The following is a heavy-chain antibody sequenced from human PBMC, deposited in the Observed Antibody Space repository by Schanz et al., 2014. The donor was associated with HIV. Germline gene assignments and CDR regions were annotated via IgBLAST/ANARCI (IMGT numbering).Heavy chain of an antibody. J-gene: IGHJ6*02. D-gene: IGHD4-4*01. CDR3: ARETVNYYYGMDV. CDR2: INSNGYTT. CDR1: GFTFSDYY. V-gene: IGHV3-11*04. Sequence: QVQLVESGGGLVKPGGSLRLSCAASGFTFSDYYMSWIRQAPGKGLEWISYINSNGYTTYYADSVKGRFTISRDNAKNTLYLQMNSLRVEDTAVYYCARETVNYYYGMDVWGQGTTVTVSS.